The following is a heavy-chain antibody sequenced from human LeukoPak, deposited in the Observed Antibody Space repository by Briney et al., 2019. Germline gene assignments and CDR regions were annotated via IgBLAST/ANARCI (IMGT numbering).Heavy chain of an antibody. CDR3: AKPPPDSSSWLFDY. D-gene: IGHD6-13*01. CDR2: ISANGGST. V-gene: IGHV3-23*01. Sequence: GGSLRLSCAASGFTFSTYVMSWVRQAPGKGLEWVSTISANGGSTYYTDSVKGRFTISRDNSKNTLYLQMNSLRAEDPAVYYCAKPPPDSSSWLFDYWGQGTLVTVSS. J-gene: IGHJ4*02. CDR1: GFTFSTYV.